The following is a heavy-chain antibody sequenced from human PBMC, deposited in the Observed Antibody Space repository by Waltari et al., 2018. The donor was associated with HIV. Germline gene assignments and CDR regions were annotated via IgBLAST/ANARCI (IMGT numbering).Heavy chain of an antibody. CDR1: GFTFRTYW. CDR3: TRDGGGHPFVGYGMDV. Sequence: EVQLVESGGVLVQPGGSLRLSCAASGFTFRTYWMHWVRQGPGQGLVGVLGIHKDGGMTSYAASVKGRFTISRDNAKNTLFLQMNSLRVEDSAVYYCTRDGGGHPFVGYGMDVWGQGTTVTVSS. V-gene: IGHV3-74*01. D-gene: IGHD3-16*01. J-gene: IGHJ6*02. CDR2: IHKDGGMT.